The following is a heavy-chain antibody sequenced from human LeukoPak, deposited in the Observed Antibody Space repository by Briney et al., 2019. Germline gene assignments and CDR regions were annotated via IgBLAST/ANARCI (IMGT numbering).Heavy chain of an antibody. V-gene: IGHV3-30*04. D-gene: IGHD3-16*01. CDR2: ISYDGSNK. Sequence: GGSLRLSCAASGFTFSSYAMHWVRQAPGKGREWVAVISYDGSNKYYADSVKGRFTISRDNSKNTLYLQMNSLRAEDTALYYCARQETPIGGLYFDYWGQGTLVTVSS. CDR1: GFTFSSYA. J-gene: IGHJ4*02. CDR3: ARQETPIGGLYFDY.